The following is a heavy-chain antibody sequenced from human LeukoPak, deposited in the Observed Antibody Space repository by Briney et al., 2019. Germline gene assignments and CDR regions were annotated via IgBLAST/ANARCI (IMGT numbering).Heavy chain of an antibody. D-gene: IGHD1-20*01. Sequence: GASVKVSCKTSGYTFTDWYIHWVRPAPGQGLEWMAWINPKSGATNYAQQFQGRVTVTRDTSISTVYMDLSSLRSDDTAVYYCARVRPITGIGYWGQGTLISVSS. V-gene: IGHV1-2*02. J-gene: IGHJ4*02. CDR1: GYTFTDWY. CDR2: INPKSGAT. CDR3: ARVRPITGIGY.